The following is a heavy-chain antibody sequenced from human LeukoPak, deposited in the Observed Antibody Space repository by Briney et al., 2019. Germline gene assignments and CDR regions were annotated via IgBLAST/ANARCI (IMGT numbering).Heavy chain of an antibody. Sequence: GGSLRLSCAASGFTFSSYGMHWVRQAPGKGLEWVAFIRHDGSNKYYADSVKGRFTISRDNSKNTLYLQMNSLRAEDTAVYYCAKGGGSIGRSYYFDYWGQGTLVTVSS. D-gene: IGHD2-15*01. CDR1: GFTFSSYG. CDR3: AKGGGSIGRSYYFDY. V-gene: IGHV3-30*02. CDR2: IRHDGSNK. J-gene: IGHJ4*02.